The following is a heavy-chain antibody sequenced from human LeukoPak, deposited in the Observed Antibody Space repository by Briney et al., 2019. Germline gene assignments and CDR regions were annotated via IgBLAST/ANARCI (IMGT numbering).Heavy chain of an antibody. CDR1: GDSMSRLY. J-gene: IGHJ4*03. CDR3: AARPAGRFFAD. V-gene: IGHV4-4*07. D-gene: IGHD2-2*01. Sequence: SETLSLMCTASGDSMSRLYWTWIRQPAGKGLEWIGRIYTSGNTNYKPSLKSRLTISVDKFKNHLSLKLSSLTAADTAFYYFAARPAGRFFADWGVGTLVTVSS. CDR2: IYTSGNT.